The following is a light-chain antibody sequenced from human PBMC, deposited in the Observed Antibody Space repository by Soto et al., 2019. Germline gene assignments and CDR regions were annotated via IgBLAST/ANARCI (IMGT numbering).Light chain of an antibody. J-gene: IGLJ3*02. CDR3: QSYDISLSGWV. V-gene: IGLV1-40*01. Sequence: QSVLTQPPSVSGAPGQRVTISCTGSSSNIGAIYDVHWYQQLPGTAPKLLIYTNSNRPSGVPDRFSGSKSGTSASLAITGLQAEDEADYYCQSYDISLSGWVFGGGTKLTVL. CDR1: SSNIGAIYD. CDR2: TNS.